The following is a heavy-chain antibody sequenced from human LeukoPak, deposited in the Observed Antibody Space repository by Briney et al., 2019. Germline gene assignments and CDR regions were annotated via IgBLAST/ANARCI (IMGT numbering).Heavy chain of an antibody. V-gene: IGHV4-31*03. CDR3: ATLVPLYSSGWYYVDY. CDR2: IFNTGRA. CDR1: GGSISSVGYF. J-gene: IGHJ4*02. D-gene: IGHD6-19*01. Sequence: SETLSLTCTVSGGSISSVGYFWSWIRQNPGKGLEYIGYIFNTGRASYNPSLRSRVTMSVDTPNNQFSLRLISVTAADTAVYYCATLVPLYSSGWYYVDYWGQGTLVTVSS.